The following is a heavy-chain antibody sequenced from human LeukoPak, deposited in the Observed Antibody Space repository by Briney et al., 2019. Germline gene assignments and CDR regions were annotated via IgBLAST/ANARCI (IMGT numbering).Heavy chain of an antibody. CDR1: GFTFSNYA. Sequence: GGSLRLSCAASGFTFSNYAMNWVRQAPGKGLEWVAVISYDGNKKYYADSVRGRFTISRDNSKNTLYLQMNSLRAEDTAVYYCARWKSLKGTFDYWGRGTLVTVSS. CDR3: ARWKSLKGTFDY. CDR2: ISYDGNKK. J-gene: IGHJ4*02. V-gene: IGHV3-30*04. D-gene: IGHD1-7*01.